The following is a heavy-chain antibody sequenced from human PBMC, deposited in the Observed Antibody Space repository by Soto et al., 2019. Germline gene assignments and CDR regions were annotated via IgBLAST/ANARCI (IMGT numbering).Heavy chain of an antibody. CDR1: GFSLSTRGEG. J-gene: IGHJ6*02. V-gene: IGHV2-5*02. Sequence: QITLKESGPTLVKPTQTLTLTCTFSGFSLSTRGEGVAWIRQPPGKALEWLALLYWDDDQSYRPSLESRLTSTKDTSKNQVVLTMTTMDSVDTATYYCAYLPCSGGSCYWFSFSGMDVWGQGTTVTVSS. D-gene: IGHD2-15*01. CDR3: AYLPCSGGSCYWFSFSGMDV. CDR2: LYWDDDQ.